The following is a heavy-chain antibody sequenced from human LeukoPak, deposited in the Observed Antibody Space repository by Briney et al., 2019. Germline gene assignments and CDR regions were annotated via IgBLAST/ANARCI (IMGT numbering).Heavy chain of an antibody. Sequence: GGSLRLSCAASGFTFDDYAMHWVRQAPGKGLEWVSLISWDGGSTYYADSVKGRFTISRDNSKNSLYLQMNSLRAEDTALYYCAKDASGSYQESYFDYWGQGTLVTVSS. CDR2: ISWDGGST. J-gene: IGHJ4*02. V-gene: IGHV3-43D*03. CDR1: GFTFDDYA. CDR3: AKDASGSYQESYFDY. D-gene: IGHD1-26*01.